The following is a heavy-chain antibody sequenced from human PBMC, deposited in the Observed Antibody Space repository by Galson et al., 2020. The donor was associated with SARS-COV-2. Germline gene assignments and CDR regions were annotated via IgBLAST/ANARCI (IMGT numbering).Heavy chain of an antibody. CDR1: GFTFSSYW. J-gene: IGHJ6*02. V-gene: IGHV3-7*03. CDR3: ARDLIAAAGTGDLYYYYGMDV. Sequence: GGSLRLSCAASGFTFSSYWMSWVRQAPGKGLEWVANIKQDGSEKYYVDSVKGRFTISRDNAKNSLYLQMNSLRAEDTAVYYCARDLIAAAGTGDLYYYYGMDVWGQGTTVTVSS. CDR2: IKQDGSEK. D-gene: IGHD6-13*01.